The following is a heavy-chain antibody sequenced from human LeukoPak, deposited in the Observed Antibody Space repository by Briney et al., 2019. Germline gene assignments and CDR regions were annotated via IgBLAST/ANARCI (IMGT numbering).Heavy chain of an antibody. CDR2: VRYDGFNK. D-gene: IGHD1-1*01. CDR1: GFTFSSYG. CDR3: AKDQLRGPFIHY. Sequence: GGSLRLSCAASGFTFSSYGMHWVRQAPGKGLEWVAFVRYDGFNKYYADSVKGRFTISRDNSKNTLYLQMNSLRAEDTAVYYCAKDQLRGPFIHYWGQGTLVTVSS. V-gene: IGHV3-30*02. J-gene: IGHJ4*02.